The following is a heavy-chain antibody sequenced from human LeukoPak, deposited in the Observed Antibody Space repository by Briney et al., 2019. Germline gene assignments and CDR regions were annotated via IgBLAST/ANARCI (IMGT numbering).Heavy chain of an antibody. CDR2: IYYSGST. D-gene: IGHD6-19*01. CDR1: GGSISSHY. CDR3: ASYSSGWHFDY. J-gene: IGHJ4*02. V-gene: IGHV4-59*11. Sequence: SEPLSLTCTVSGGSISSHYWSWLRQPPGKGLEWIGYIYYSGSTNYNPSLKSRVTISVDTSKNQFSLKLSSVTAADTAVYYCASYSSGWHFDYWGQGTLVTVSS.